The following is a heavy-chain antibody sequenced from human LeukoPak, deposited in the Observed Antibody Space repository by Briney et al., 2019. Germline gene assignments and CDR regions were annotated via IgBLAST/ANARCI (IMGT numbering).Heavy chain of an antibody. CDR2: IIPILGIA. Sequence: ASVKVSCKASGGTFSSYAISWVRQAPGQGLEWMGRIIPILGIANYAQKFQGRVTITADKSTSTAYMELSSLRSEDTAVYYCAREGHERDFGYWGQGTLVTVSS. CDR3: AREGHERDFGY. J-gene: IGHJ4*02. V-gene: IGHV1-69*04. CDR1: GGTFSSYA.